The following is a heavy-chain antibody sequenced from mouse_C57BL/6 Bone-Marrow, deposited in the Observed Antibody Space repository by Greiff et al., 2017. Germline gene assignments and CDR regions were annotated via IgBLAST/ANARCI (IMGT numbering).Heavy chain of an antibody. J-gene: IGHJ4*01. V-gene: IGHV1-59*01. Sequence: QVQLQQPGAELVRPGTSVKLSCKASGYTFTSYWMHWVKQRPGQGLEWIGVIDPSDSYTNYNQKFKGKATLTVDTSSSTAYMQLSSMTSEDSAVYYCARWGEYYDYEDYYAMDYWGQGTSVTVSS. CDR3: ARWGEYYDYEDYYAMDY. D-gene: IGHD2-4*01. CDR1: GYTFTSYW. CDR2: IDPSDSYT.